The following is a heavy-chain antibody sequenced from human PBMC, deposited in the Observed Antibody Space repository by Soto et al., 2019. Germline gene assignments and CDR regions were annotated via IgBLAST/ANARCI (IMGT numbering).Heavy chain of an antibody. J-gene: IGHJ4*02. D-gene: IGHD2-2*01. CDR1: GYSFTNYD. CDR2: ISPYNGDT. V-gene: IGHV1-18*01. Sequence: GASVKVSCKAPGYSFTNYDISWVRQAPGQGLEWMGWISPYNGDTNYAQKLQGRVTMTTDTSTSTAYMELRSLRSDDTAVYYCARYCSSTSCDHYFDYWGQGTLVTVSS. CDR3: ARYCSSTSCDHYFDY.